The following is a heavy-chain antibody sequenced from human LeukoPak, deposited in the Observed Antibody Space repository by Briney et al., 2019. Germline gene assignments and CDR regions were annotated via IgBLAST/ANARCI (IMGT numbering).Heavy chain of an antibody. CDR3: ARATPWRRWTQSSAFDI. CDR1: GGSIRSSYYC. CDR2: TYDSGST. V-gene: IGHV4-39*01. J-gene: IGHJ3*02. D-gene: IGHD5-24*01. Sequence: SETLSLTCTVSGGSIRSSYYCWGWIRQPPGKGLEWIGSTYDSGSTYYNPSLKSRVTISVDTSKNQFSLKLSSVTAADTAVYYCARATPWRRWTQSSAFDIWGQGTMVTVSS.